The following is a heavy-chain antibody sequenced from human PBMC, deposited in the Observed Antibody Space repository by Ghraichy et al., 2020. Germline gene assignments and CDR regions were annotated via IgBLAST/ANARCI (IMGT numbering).Heavy chain of an antibody. CDR3: AGSPGTPVNRDAFDI. Sequence: SETLSLTCAVYGGSFNDYYWSWIRQPPGKGLEWIGEIFHNGNTNYNSSLKSRVTISIDTSKNQFSLRLNSVTAADTAVYYCAGSPGTPVNRDAFDIWGQGTLVTVSS. CDR2: IFHNGNT. V-gene: IGHV4-34*12. CDR1: GGSFNDYY. D-gene: IGHD3-10*01. J-gene: IGHJ3*02.